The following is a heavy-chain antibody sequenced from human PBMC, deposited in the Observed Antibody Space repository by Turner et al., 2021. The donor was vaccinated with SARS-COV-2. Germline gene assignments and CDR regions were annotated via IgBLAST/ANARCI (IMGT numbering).Heavy chain of an antibody. D-gene: IGHD2-21*01. Sequence: QVQLEQSGAEVTKPGASVTVSCKTYGDIPTNYNMHWGRQAPGQGLEWMGGINPTSGGRNYAQNFQGRVTMTGDTSTRTTYMELKRLTSDDTAVYYCASMCNCGGAQDVSFDVWGQGTMVAVSS. CDR1: GDIPTNYN. CDR2: INPTSGGR. V-gene: IGHV1-2*02. J-gene: IGHJ3*01. CDR3: ASMCNCGGAQDVSFDV.